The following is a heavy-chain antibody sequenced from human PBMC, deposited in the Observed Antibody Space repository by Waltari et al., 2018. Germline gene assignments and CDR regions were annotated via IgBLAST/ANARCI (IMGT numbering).Heavy chain of an antibody. CDR1: GYTLPELS. V-gene: IGHV1-24*01. CDR2: FDPEDGET. CDR3: ATDKRSNYPHYLYYYYYGMDV. J-gene: IGHJ6*02. D-gene: IGHD4-4*01. Sequence: QVQLVQSGAEVKKPGASVKVSCKVSGYTLPELSMHWVRQAPGKGLEWMGGFDPEDGETIYAQKFQGRVTMTEDTSTDTAYMELSSLRSEDTAVYYCATDKRSNYPHYLYYYYYGMDVWGQGTTVTVSS.